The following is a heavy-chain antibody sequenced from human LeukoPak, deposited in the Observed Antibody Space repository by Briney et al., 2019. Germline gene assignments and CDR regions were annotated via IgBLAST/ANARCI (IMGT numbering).Heavy chain of an antibody. J-gene: IGHJ6*03. CDR2: ISYDGSNK. CDR3: ARDWASIAAAASRYYYYYHYMDV. V-gene: IGHV3-30*04. Sequence: GGSLRLSCAASGFTFSSYAMHWVRQAPGKGLEWVAVISYDGSNKYYAGSVKGRFTISRDNSKNTLYLQMNSLRAEDTAVYYCARDWASIAAAASRYYYYYHYMDVWGKGTTVTVSS. D-gene: IGHD6-13*01. CDR1: GFTFSSYA.